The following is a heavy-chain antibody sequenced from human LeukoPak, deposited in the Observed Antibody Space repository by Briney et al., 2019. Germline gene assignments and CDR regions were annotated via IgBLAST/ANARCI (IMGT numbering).Heavy chain of an antibody. Sequence: PGGSLRLSCAASGFTFSSYGMHWVRQAPGKGLEWVAVISYDGSNKYYADSVKGRFTISRDNSKNTLYLQMNSLRAEDTAVYYCANSGSFYTTLYAFDIWGQGTMVTVSS. V-gene: IGHV3-30*18. D-gene: IGHD1-26*01. CDR2: ISYDGSNK. J-gene: IGHJ3*02. CDR3: ANSGSFYTTLYAFDI. CDR1: GFTFSSYG.